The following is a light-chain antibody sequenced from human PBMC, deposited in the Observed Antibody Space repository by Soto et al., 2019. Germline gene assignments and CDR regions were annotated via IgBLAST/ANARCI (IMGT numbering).Light chain of an antibody. CDR1: QSISNNH. CDR2: GTS. CDR3: EYYGNTII. V-gene: IGKV3-20*01. J-gene: IGKJ4*01. Sequence: EIVLTQSPGILSLSPGERVTLSCRTSQSISNNHLAWYQQKPGQAPRLLIHGTSNRATGIPDRFSGSGSGTDFTLTFSRLEPEDFAVYYCEYYGNTIIFGGGTKVDIK.